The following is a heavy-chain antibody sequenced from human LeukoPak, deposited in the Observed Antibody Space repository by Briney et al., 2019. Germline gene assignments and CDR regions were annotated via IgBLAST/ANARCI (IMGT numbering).Heavy chain of an antibody. Sequence: PSVKLSCKPSAGTFSSYAISWMRQAPGQGLEWMGGIITIFGTANYAQTFQRRVTITTDESSSTAYMELSSLRSEDTVVYYCARDRWGGYGSGSYYNPRRTYYYYMDVWGTGTTVTVSS. CDR1: AGTFSSYA. CDR2: IITIFGTA. CDR3: ARDRWGGYGSGSYYNPRRTYYYYMDV. V-gene: IGHV1-69*05. J-gene: IGHJ6*03. D-gene: IGHD3-10*01.